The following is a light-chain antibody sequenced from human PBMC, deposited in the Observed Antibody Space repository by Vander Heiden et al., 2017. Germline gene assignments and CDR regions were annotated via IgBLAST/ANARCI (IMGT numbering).Light chain of an antibody. Sequence: EIVMTQSPATLSVSPGERVTLSCRASQSVDSNLAWYQQKPGQAPRHLISGASSRATGIPARFSGSGSGTEFTLTISSLQSEDFAVYYCQQYNNWPPYTFGQGTKLEI. CDR1: QSVDSN. CDR3: QQYNNWPPYT. CDR2: GAS. J-gene: IGKJ2*01. V-gene: IGKV3-15*01.